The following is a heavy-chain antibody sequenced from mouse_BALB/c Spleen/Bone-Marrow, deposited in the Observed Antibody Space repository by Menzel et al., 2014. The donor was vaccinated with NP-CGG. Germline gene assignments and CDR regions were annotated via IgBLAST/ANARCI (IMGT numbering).Heavy chain of an antibody. CDR3: ARLDYYGCLNY. J-gene: IGHJ2*01. CDR1: GFDFSRYW. CDR2: INPESRTI. V-gene: IGHV4-1*02. D-gene: IGHD1-2*01. Sequence: EVKVEESGGGLVQPGGSPKLSCAASGFDFSRYWMSWVRQAPGKGLEWIGEINPESRTINYSPSLKDTFTISRDNAKNTLYLRLNRVRSEDTALYYCARLDYYGCLNYWGQGTTLTVSS.